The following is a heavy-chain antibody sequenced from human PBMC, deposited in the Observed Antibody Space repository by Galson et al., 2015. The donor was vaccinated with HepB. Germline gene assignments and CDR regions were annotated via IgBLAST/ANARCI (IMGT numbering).Heavy chain of an antibody. D-gene: IGHD3-10*01. V-gene: IGHV3-21*01. CDR3: VRDLVVRGSLIPLDY. Sequence: SLRLSCAASGFTFSSYSMNWVRQAPGKGLEWVSSISSSSSYIYYADSVKGRFTISRDNAKNSLYLQMNSLRAEDTAVYYCVRDLVVRGSLIPLDYWGQGTLSPSPQ. CDR1: GFTFSSYS. J-gene: IGHJ4*02. CDR2: ISSSSSYI.